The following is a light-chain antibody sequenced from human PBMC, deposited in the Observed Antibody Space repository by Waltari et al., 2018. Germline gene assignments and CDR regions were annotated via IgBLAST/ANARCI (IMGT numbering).Light chain of an antibody. CDR3: MQGTYWRT. CDR1: RSLVYSDGNSY. J-gene: IGKJ1*01. CDR2: KVS. Sequence: DVVMTQSPLSLPVTLGQAASISCSSSRSLVYSDGNSYLNWFHQRPGQSPRRLIYKVSNRDSGVPDRFSGSGSGTNFTLKISRVEAEDVGVYYCMQGTYWRTFGQGTKVEIK. V-gene: IGKV2-30*01.